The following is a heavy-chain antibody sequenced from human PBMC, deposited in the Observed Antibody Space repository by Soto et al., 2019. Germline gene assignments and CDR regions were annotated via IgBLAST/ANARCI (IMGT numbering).Heavy chain of an antibody. J-gene: IGHJ4*02. CDR3: AREDSRGSYFFDY. CDR2: IYHSGRT. V-gene: IGHV4-4*02. D-gene: IGHD1-26*01. Sequence: SETLSLTCAVSGDSITSSNWWSWVRQPPGKGLEWIGDIYHSGRTNYNPSLKSRVTTPVDKYKNQFSLKLGFVTAADTAIYYCAREDSRGSYFFDYWGQGALVTVSS. CDR1: GDSITSSNW.